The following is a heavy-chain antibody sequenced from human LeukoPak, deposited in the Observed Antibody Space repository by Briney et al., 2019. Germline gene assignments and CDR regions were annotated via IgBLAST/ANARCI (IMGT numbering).Heavy chain of an antibody. V-gene: IGHV4-39*01. J-gene: IGHJ1*01. D-gene: IGHD3-3*01. Sequence: SETLSLTCTVSGGSISSSSYYWGWIRQPPGKGLEWIGSIYYSGSTYYNPSPKSRVTISVDTSKNQFSLKLSSVTAADTAVYYCARPPLYYDFWSGPESAEYFQHWGQGTLVTVSS. CDR3: ARPPLYYDFWSGPESAEYFQH. CDR1: GGSISSSSYY. CDR2: IYYSGST.